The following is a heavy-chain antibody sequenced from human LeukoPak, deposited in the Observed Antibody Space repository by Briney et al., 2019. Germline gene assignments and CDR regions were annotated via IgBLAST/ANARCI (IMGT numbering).Heavy chain of an antibody. Sequence: SVKVSCKASGGTFSSYAISWVRQAPGQGLEWMGRITPIPGITNYAETFQGRVTLTADTSTSTLYMELSSLRSEDTAVYYCARLLRAVDTGAYYFDYWGQGTLVTVSS. CDR3: ARLLRAVDTGAYYFDY. V-gene: IGHV1-69*04. CDR2: ITPIPGIT. J-gene: IGHJ4*02. CDR1: GGTFSSYA. D-gene: IGHD2-8*02.